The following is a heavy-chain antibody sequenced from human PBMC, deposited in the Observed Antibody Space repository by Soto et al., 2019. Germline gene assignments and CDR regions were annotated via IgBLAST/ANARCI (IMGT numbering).Heavy chain of an antibody. D-gene: IGHD3-22*01. V-gene: IGHV3-48*03. J-gene: IGHJ6*02. CDR3: ARDQVTMIVAVPYYYYGMDV. Sequence: PGGSLRLSCAASGFTFSSYEMNWVRQAPGKGLEWVSYISSSGSTIYYADSVKGRFTISRDNAKNSLYLQMNSLRAEDTAVYYCARDQVTMIVAVPYYYYGMDVWGQGTTVTVSS. CDR1: GFTFSSYE. CDR2: ISSSGSTI.